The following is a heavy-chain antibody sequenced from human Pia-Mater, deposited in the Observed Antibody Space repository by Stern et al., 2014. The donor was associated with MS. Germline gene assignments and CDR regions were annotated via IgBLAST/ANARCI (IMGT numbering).Heavy chain of an antibody. J-gene: IGHJ5*02. Sequence: MQLVQSGAEVKKPGESLRISCKGSGYKFINYWIGWVRQMHGKGLEWMGLIYPDDSDTRYSRSFQGKVTITADKSGSTASLQRSSLKASDPAIYYCATAIYSSGWGGWFDPWGQGTLVTVSS. D-gene: IGHD6-19*01. CDR1: GYKFINYW. CDR2: IYPDDSDT. V-gene: IGHV5-51*01. CDR3: ATAIYSSGWGGWFDP.